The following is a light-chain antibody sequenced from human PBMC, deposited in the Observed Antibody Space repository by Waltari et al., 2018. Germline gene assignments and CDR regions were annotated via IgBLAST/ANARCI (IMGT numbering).Light chain of an antibody. CDR3: QMYVRLPVK. J-gene: IGKJ1*01. V-gene: IGKV3-20*01. Sequence: EIVLTQSPGTLALSPGERATLSCRASQSVGRALAWYQQKPGQAPRLLIYDASSRATGISDKFSGSGSGTDFSLTISRVEPEDFAVYFCQMYVRLPVKFGQGTKVEVK. CDR2: DAS. CDR1: QSVGRA.